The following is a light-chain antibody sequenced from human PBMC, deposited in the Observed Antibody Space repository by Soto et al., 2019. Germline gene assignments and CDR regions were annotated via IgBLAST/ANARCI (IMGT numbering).Light chain of an antibody. CDR3: MQGTHWPPYT. CDR2: NVS. CDR1: RSLVHSDGNTY. V-gene: IGKV2-30*02. J-gene: IGKJ2*01. Sequence: DVVMTQSPLSLPVTLGQPASISCRSSRSLVHSDGNTYLSWFLQRPGQSPRRLIYNVSNRDSRVPDRFRGSGSGTDFTLTISRVEAEDVGVYYCMQGTHWPPYTFGQGTKLEIK.